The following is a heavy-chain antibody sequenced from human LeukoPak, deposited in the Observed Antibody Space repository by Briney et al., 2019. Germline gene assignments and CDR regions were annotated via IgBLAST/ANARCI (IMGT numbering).Heavy chain of an antibody. CDR2: IYYTGST. D-gene: IGHD5-12*01. V-gene: IGHV4-31*03. CDR1: GGSISSGNYY. CDR3: AGKGRSGYVFDF. J-gene: IGHJ4*02. Sequence: PSETLSLTCTVSGGSISSGNYYWSWIRQHPDRGLEWIGYIYYTGSTYYNPSLKSRVTISVDTSKNQFSLKLSSVTDADTAMYYCAGKGRSGYVFDFWGQGTLVTVSS.